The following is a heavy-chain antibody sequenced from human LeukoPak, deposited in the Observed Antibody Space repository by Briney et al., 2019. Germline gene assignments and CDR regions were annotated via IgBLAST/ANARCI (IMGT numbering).Heavy chain of an antibody. J-gene: IGHJ4*02. V-gene: IGHV3-21*01. CDR2: INNVASHI. CDR1: GFTFSDSA. Sequence: GGSLRLSCAASGFTFSDSAMNWVRQAPGKGLEWVSSINNVASHIYYADSVRGRFTISRDNAKNLVSLQMNNLRAEDTAVYYCARDATQYLRYGYFDSWGQGILVTVSS. CDR3: ARDATQYLRYGYFDS. D-gene: IGHD3-9*01.